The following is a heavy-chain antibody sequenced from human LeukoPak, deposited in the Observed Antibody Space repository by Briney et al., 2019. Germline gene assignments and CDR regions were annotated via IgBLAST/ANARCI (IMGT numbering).Heavy chain of an antibody. D-gene: IGHD5-18*01. CDR3: VFGYSYGYIFDY. V-gene: IGHV3-23*01. CDR2: ISGSGGST. CDR1: GGTFSSYA. J-gene: IGHJ4*02. Sequence: SCKASGGTFSSYAMSWVRQAPGKGLEWVSAISGSGGSTYYADSVKGRFTISRDNSKNTLYLQMNSLRAEDTAVYYCVFGYSYGYIFDYWGQGTLVTVSS.